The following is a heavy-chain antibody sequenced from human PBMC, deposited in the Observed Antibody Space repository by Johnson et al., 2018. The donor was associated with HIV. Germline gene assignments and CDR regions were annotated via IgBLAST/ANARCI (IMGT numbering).Heavy chain of an antibody. CDR2: IKRKTDGGTT. V-gene: IGHV3-15*01. J-gene: IGHJ3*02. CDR3: ARDGNGLGGIVGARGAFDI. Sequence: VQLVESGGGLVKPGGSLRLSCAASGLTFTNAWMNWVRQAPGKGLEWAGRIKRKTDGGTTDYAAPVKGRFTISRDNSKNTLYLQMGSLRAEDMAVYYCARDGNGLGGIVGARGAFDIWGQGTMVTVSS. D-gene: IGHD1-26*01. CDR1: GLTFTNAW.